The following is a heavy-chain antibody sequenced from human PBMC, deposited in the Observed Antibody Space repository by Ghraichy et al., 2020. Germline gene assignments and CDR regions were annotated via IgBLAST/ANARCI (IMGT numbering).Heavy chain of an antibody. D-gene: IGHD3-16*01. CDR2: ISSSSSYI. CDR3: VRDTYMIMYRHRNFGMDV. J-gene: IGHJ6*02. Sequence: GGSLRLSCEASGFTLSSYSMSWVRQAPGKGLEWVSSISSSSSYIYYADSVKGRFTLSRDNAKNALFLQMSSLSVDDTAVYYCVRDTYMIMYRHRNFGMDVWGQGTTVTVSS. CDR1: GFTLSSYS. V-gene: IGHV3-21*04.